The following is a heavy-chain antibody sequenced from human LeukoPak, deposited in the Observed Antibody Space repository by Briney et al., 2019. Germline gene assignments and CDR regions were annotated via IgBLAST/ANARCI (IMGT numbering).Heavy chain of an antibody. Sequence: PGESLKISCKGSGYTFTTYWIGWVRQVPGKGLEWRGIIYPGDSDTRYSPSFQGQVTISADKSIATAYLQWSSLKPSDTAMYYCVRQPTGTIDYWGQGTLVTVPS. CDR3: VRQPTGTIDY. D-gene: IGHD1-1*01. V-gene: IGHV5-51*01. J-gene: IGHJ4*02. CDR1: GYTFTTYW. CDR2: IYPGDSDT.